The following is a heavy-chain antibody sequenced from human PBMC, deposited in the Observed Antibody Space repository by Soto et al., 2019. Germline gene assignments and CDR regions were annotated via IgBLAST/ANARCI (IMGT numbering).Heavy chain of an antibody. CDR1: GYTFTSYD. Sequence: ASVKVSCKASGYTFTSYDINWVRQATGQGLEWMGWMNPNSGNTGYAQKFQGRVTMTRNTSISTAYMELSSLRSEDTAVYYCARGRRLFNSSCWYLRVEMPGSSDPWGPGTLVSVFS. CDR2: MNPNSGNT. CDR3: ARGRRLFNSSCWYLRVEMPGSSDP. D-gene: IGHD6-13*01. V-gene: IGHV1-8*01. J-gene: IGHJ5*02.